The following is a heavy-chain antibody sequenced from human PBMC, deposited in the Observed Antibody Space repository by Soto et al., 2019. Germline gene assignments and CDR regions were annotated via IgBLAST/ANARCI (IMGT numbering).Heavy chain of an antibody. CDR2: VNPIVSMS. V-gene: IGHV1-69*04. CDR1: GDTFNFYS. J-gene: IGHJ6*02. CDR3: ARAHSRVGFGESYGMDV. Sequence: ASVKVSCKASGDTFNFYSINWVRQAPGLGLEWMGRVNPIVSMSNYAQKFQGRVTITADKSTSTAYMELSSLRSEDTAVYYCARAHSRVGFGESYGMDVWGQGTTVTVSS. D-gene: IGHD3-10*01.